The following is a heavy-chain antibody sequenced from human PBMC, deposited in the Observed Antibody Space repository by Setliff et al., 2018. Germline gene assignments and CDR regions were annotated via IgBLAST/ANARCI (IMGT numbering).Heavy chain of an antibody. CDR2: IYSSGNT. CDR1: GDSIRSSRYY. V-gene: IGHV4-39*07. J-gene: IGHJ4*02. D-gene: IGHD1-26*01. Sequence: PSETLSLTCTVSGDSIRSSRYYWGWIRQPQGKGLEWIGSIYSSGNTYYNPSLKGRVTISVDTSRNQFSLNLTSVTAADTALYFCARDNPILGATDYWGQGALVTVSS. CDR3: ARDNPILGATDY.